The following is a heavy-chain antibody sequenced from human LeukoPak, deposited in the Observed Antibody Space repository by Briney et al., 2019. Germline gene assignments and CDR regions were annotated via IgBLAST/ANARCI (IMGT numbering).Heavy chain of an antibody. CDR1: GDSLSSGGYS. CDR3: ARDFLSGSSKPMDAFDI. Sequence: PSETLSLTCEVSGDSLSSGGYSCSWILQPPGTGLEWIGYIRYSGSTYYNPSLKSRVTMSVGTSKNQFSLKLSSVTAADTAVYYCARDFLSGSSKPMDAFDIWGQGTMVTVSS. J-gene: IGHJ3*02. CDR2: IRYSGST. V-gene: IGHV4-30-4*07. D-gene: IGHD3-10*01.